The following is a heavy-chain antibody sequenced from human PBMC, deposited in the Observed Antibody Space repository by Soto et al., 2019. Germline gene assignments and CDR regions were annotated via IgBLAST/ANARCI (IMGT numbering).Heavy chain of an antibody. J-gene: IGHJ6*02. Sequence: QVQLVQSGAEVKKPGASVKVSCKASGYTFTGYYMHWVRQAPGQGLEWMGWINPNSGGTNCAQKFKGRVTMTRDTSISTAYMELSRLRSDDTAVYYCARRGVLLWFGESRPNYYYYGMDVWGQGTTVTVSS. D-gene: IGHD3-10*01. CDR3: ARRGVLLWFGESRPNYYYYGMDV. CDR1: GYTFTGYY. V-gene: IGHV1-2*02. CDR2: INPNSGGT.